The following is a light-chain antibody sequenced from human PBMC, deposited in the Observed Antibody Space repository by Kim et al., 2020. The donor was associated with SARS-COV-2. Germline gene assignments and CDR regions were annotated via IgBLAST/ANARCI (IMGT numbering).Light chain of an antibody. CDR1: QSVGSY. CDR2: GAS. CDR3: QQYDNWPSIT. J-gene: IGKJ5*01. V-gene: IGKV3-15*01. Sequence: EIVMTQSPATLSVSPGERATLSCRTSQSVGSYLAWYQQKPGQAPRLLIYGASTRATGIPARFSGSGSGTEFILTISSLQSEDFAVYYCQQYDNWPSITFGQGTRLEIK.